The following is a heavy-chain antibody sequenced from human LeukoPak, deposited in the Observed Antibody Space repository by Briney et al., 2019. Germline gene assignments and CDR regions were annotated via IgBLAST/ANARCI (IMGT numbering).Heavy chain of an antibody. Sequence: GGSLRLSCAASVYTLSRYAISGVPEAPGKGLECGSAISGIGGSTYYAESVKGRFTISRDNTQNTLYLRKNSLRDQDTAVYNCAKVELGDYGDPFDCCGEGALVTLS. D-gene: IGHD4-17*01. CDR2: ISGIGGST. J-gene: IGHJ4*02. CDR3: AKVELGDYGDPFDC. V-gene: IGHV3-23*01. CDR1: VYTLSRYA.